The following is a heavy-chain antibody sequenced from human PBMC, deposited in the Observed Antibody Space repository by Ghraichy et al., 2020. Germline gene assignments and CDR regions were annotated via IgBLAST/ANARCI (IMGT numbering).Heavy chain of an antibody. J-gene: IGHJ6*02. CDR1: GGSISSYY. D-gene: IGHD3-10*01. CDR2: IYYSGST. Sequence: SETLSLTCTVSGGSISSYYWSWIRQPPGKGLEWIGYIYYSGSTNYNPSLKSRVTISVDTSKNQFSLKLSSVTAADTAVYYCATVPGGLTHYYYGMDVWGQGTTVTVSS. V-gene: IGHV4-59*01. CDR3: ATVPGGLTHYYYGMDV.